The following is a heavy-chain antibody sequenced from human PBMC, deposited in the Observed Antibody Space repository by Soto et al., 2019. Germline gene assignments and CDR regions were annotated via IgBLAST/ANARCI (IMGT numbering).Heavy chain of an antibody. CDR1: GYSISSGYY. V-gene: IGHV4-38-2*01. CDR3: ARDFDY. Sequence: ASETLSLTCAVSGYSISSGYYWGWIRQPPGKGLEWIGSIYHSGSTYYNPSLKSRVTISVDTSKNQFSLKLSSVTAADTAVYYCARDFDYWGQGTLVTVSS. CDR2: IYHSGST. J-gene: IGHJ4*02.